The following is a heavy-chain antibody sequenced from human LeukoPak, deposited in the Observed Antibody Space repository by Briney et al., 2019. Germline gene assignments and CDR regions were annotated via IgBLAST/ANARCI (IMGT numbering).Heavy chain of an antibody. J-gene: IGHJ6*04. CDR1: GFTFRNAW. D-gene: IGHD6-13*01. V-gene: IGHV3-15*01. Sequence: GGSLRLLCAASGFTFRNAWMSWVRKAPGKGLEWVGRIKSKTDGGTTDYGAPVKGRFTISRDDSKNTLYLQMNSLKTEDTAAYYCIASSTWYLYYYGMDVWGKGTTVTVSS. CDR2: IKSKTDGGTT. CDR3: IASSTWYLYYYGMDV.